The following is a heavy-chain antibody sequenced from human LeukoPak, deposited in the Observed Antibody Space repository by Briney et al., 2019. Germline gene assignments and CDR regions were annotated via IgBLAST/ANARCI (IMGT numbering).Heavy chain of an antibody. D-gene: IGHD6-19*01. V-gene: IGHV3-64*02. CDR3: ARDLSSIIAVAAPFDY. CDR2: ISSNGGST. J-gene: IGHJ4*02. Sequence: GGSLRLSCAASGFTFSSYAMHWVRQAPGKGLEYVSAISSNGGSTYYADSVKGRFTISRDNSKNTLYLQMGSLRAEDMAVYYCARDLSSIIAVAAPFDYWGQGTLVTVSS. CDR1: GFTFSSYA.